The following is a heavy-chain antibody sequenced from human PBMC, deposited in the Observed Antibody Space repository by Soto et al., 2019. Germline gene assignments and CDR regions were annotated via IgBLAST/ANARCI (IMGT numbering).Heavy chain of an antibody. J-gene: IGHJ4*02. D-gene: IGHD3-10*01. CDR3: AKGLWFGESYGLSDY. CDR1: GFTFSNFA. V-gene: IGHV3-23*01. CDR2: ISGGGGNT. Sequence: GGSLRLSCAASGFTFSNFAMSWVRQAPGKGLEWVSAISGGGGNTYNADSGKGRFTISRDNSKNTLYMKMNSLRAEDTAVYYCAKGLWFGESYGLSDYWGQGTLVTVSS.